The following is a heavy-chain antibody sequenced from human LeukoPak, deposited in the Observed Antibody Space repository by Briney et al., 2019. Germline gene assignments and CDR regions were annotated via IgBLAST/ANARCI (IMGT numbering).Heavy chain of an antibody. J-gene: IGHJ5*02. D-gene: IGHD1-1*01. Sequence: GSLRLSCAASGFTFSSYGMHWVRQAPGKGLEWVAFIRYDGSNKYYADSVKGRFTISRDNSKNKVYLQMNSLRAEDTALYYCAKGANWNFRTADRLDPWGQGTLVTVSS. CDR1: GFTFSSYG. CDR3: AKGANWNFRTADRLDP. CDR2: IRYDGSNK. V-gene: IGHV3-30*02.